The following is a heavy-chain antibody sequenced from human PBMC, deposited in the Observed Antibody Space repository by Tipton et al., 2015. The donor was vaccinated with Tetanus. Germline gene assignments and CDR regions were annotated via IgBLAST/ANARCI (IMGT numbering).Heavy chain of an antibody. J-gene: IGHJ4*01. CDR2: IKSKTNGGTA. D-gene: IGHD6-6*01. V-gene: IGHV3-15*01. Sequence: SLRLSCAASGFTFSVAWMTWVRQAPGKGLEWVGLIKSKTNGGTADYPAPVKGRFTISRDDSKNTLYLQMNSLKIEDTGVYYCATDALFSSSSGYPDYWGPGTLVTVSS. CDR3: ATDALFSSSSGYPDY. CDR1: GFTFSVAW.